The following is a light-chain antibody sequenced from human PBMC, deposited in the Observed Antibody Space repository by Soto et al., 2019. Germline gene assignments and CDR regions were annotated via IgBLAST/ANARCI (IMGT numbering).Light chain of an antibody. CDR1: SSDTGDYNY. CDR3: SSYAGSDNYV. Sequence: QSVLTQPPSASGSPGQSVTISCSGTSSDTGDYNYVSWYQQHPGKAPKLMIYEVSKRPSGVPDRFSGSKSGNTASLTVSGLQAGDEADYYCSSYAGSDNYVFGTGTKVTVL. CDR2: EVS. V-gene: IGLV2-8*01. J-gene: IGLJ1*01.